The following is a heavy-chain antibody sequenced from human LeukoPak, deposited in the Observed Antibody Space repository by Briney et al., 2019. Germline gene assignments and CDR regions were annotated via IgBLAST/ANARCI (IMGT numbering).Heavy chain of an antibody. Sequence: GGSLRLSCAASGFTFSSYSMNWVRQAPGKGPEWIAYVTSSSRTIYYADSVKGRFTISRDNAKSSLYLQLDSLRAEDTAVYYCAKDRAGSSGWYGDFDYWGQGTLVTVSS. CDR2: VTSSSRTI. CDR3: AKDRAGSSGWYGDFDY. J-gene: IGHJ4*02. V-gene: IGHV3-48*01. CDR1: GFTFSSYS. D-gene: IGHD6-13*01.